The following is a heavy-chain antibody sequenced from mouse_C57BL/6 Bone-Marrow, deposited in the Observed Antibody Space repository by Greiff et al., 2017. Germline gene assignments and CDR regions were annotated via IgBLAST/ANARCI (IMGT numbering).Heavy chain of an antibody. CDR1: GYTFTSYG. Sequence: VQLQQSGAELARPGASVKLSCKASGYTFTSYGISWVKQRTGQGLEWIGEIYPRSGNTYYNEKFKGKATLTADKSSSTAYMELRSLTSEDSAVYFCARGIYYDYDEGCAYWGQGTLVTVSA. CDR2: IYPRSGNT. J-gene: IGHJ3*01. CDR3: ARGIYYDYDEGCAY. V-gene: IGHV1-81*01. D-gene: IGHD2-4*01.